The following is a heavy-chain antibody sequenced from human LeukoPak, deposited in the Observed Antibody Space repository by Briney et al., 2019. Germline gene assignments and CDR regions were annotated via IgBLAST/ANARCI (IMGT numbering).Heavy chain of an antibody. J-gene: IGHJ4*02. CDR2: ISYDGSNK. CDR3: ARPSYYDSSGYSFDY. CDR1: GFTFSSYA. V-gene: IGHV3-30-3*01. D-gene: IGHD3-22*01. Sequence: GGSLRLSCAASGFTFSSYAMHWVRQAPGKGLEWVAVISYDGSNKYYADSVKGRFTISRDNSKNTLYLQMNSLRAEDTAVYYCARPSYYDSSGYSFDYWGQGTLVTVSS.